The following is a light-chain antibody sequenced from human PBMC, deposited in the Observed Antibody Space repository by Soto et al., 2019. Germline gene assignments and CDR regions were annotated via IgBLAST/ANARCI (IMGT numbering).Light chain of an antibody. V-gene: IGLV1-40*01. J-gene: IGLJ2*01. CDR2: ANN. CDR3: QSYDSSLNVV. Sequence: QLVLTQPPSVSGAPGQRITISCTGSSSNIGAGYEVHWYQQLPGTAPKLLIYANNNRPSGVPDRFSASRSGTSASLAITGLQAEDEADYYCQSYDSSLNVVFGGGTKVTVL. CDR1: SSNIGAGYE.